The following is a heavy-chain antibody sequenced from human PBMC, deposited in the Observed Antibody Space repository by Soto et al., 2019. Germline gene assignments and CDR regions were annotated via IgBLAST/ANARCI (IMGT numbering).Heavy chain of an antibody. J-gene: IGHJ5*02. D-gene: IGHD1-26*01. Sequence: SETLSLTCTVSGGSISSYYWSWIRQPPGKGLEWIGYIYYSGSTNYNPSLKSRVTISVDTSKNQFSLKLSSVTAADTAVYYCARHRRSISGSYYWFDPWGQGTLVTVSS. CDR3: ARHRRSISGSYYWFDP. CDR2: IYYSGST. V-gene: IGHV4-59*08. CDR1: GGSISSYY.